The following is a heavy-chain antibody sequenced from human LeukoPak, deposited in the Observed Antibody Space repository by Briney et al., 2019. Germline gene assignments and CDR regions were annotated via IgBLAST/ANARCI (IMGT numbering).Heavy chain of an antibody. Sequence: GGSLRLSCAASGFTFSSYSMNWVRQAPGKGLEWVSSISSSSSYIYYADSVKGRFTISRDNAKNSLHLQMNSLRAEDTAVYYCAKNYYDSSGLFDYWGQGTLVIVST. CDR1: GFTFSSYS. CDR2: ISSSSSYI. J-gene: IGHJ4*02. CDR3: AKNYYDSSGLFDY. D-gene: IGHD3-22*01. V-gene: IGHV3-21*01.